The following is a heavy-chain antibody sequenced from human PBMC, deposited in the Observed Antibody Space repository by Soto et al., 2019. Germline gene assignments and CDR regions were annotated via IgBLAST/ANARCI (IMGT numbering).Heavy chain of an antibody. J-gene: IGHJ4*02. Sequence: QITLKESGPTLVRPTQTLTLTCAFSGFSLSTSGVGVGWIRQPPGKALEWLAVIYWDDSKHYSPSLRSRLTTXKXXSKNQLVITMTNMDPMDTGTYYCAHKGPEDWPLDYWGQGTLVTVSS. CDR1: GFSLSTSGVG. V-gene: IGHV2-5*02. D-gene: IGHD3-9*01. CDR2: IYWDDSK. CDR3: AHKGPEDWPLDY.